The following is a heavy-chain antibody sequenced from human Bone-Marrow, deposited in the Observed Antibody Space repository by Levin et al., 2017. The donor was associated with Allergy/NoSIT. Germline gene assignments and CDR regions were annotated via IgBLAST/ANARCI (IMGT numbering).Heavy chain of an antibody. CDR2: IFYRGNT. V-gene: IGHV4-31*03. J-gene: IGHJ5*02. D-gene: IGHD2-2*01. Sequence: SCTVSDGSISSSGFYWSWIRQHPEKGLEWLGYIFYRGNTYYSPSLKSRVSISIDTFKNQFSLKLTSVTAADTAVYYCARTAGYCTSASCLGWFDPWGQGAQVTVSS. CDR1: DGSISSSGFY. CDR3: ARTAGYCTSASCLGWFDP.